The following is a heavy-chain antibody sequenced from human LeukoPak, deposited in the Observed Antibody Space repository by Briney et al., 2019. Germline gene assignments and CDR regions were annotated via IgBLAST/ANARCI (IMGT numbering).Heavy chain of an antibody. CDR3: ARHEWPRGVADLDY. J-gene: IGHJ4*02. V-gene: IGHV4-34*01. CDR2: INHSGST. CDR1: GGSFSGYY. Sequence: PSETLSLTCAVYGGSFSGYYWSWIRQPPGKGLEWIGEINHSGSTNYNPSLKSRVTISVDTSKNQFSLKLSSVTAADTAVYYCARHEWPRGVADLDYWGQGTLVTVSS. D-gene: IGHD2-15*01.